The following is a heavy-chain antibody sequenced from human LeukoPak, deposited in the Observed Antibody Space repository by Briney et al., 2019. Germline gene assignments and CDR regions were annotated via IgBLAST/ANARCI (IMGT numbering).Heavy chain of an antibody. D-gene: IGHD3-10*01. CDR3: AKGSYYGSGSYYGGY. Sequence: GGSLRLSCAASGFTCSSYAMSWVRQAPGKGLEWVSAISGSGGTTYYADSVKGRFTISRDNSKNTLYLQINSLRAKNTAVYACAKGSYYGSGSYYGGYWGQGTLVTVSS. CDR2: ISGSGGTT. CDR1: GFTCSSYA. V-gene: IGHV3-23*01. J-gene: IGHJ4*02.